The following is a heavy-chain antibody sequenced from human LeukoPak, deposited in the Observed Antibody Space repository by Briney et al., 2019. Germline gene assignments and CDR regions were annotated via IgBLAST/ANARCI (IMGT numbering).Heavy chain of an antibody. V-gene: IGHV3-11*01. D-gene: IGHD6-13*01. Sequence: PGGSLRLSCAVSGFTFSDYYMSWIRQAPGKGLEWVSYISSGGSTISHADSVKGRFTISRDNAENSLYLQMNSLRAEDTAVYYCARRAAAGTCFDYWGQGTLVTVAS. J-gene: IGHJ4*02. CDR3: ARRAAAGTCFDY. CDR2: ISSGGSTI. CDR1: GFTFSDYY.